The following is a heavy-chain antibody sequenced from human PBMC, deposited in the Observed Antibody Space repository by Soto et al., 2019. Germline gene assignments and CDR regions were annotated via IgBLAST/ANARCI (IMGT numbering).Heavy chain of an antibody. Sequence: QVQLVQSGAEVKKPGSSVKVSCKASGGTFSSYAISWVRQAPGQGLEWMGGIIPIFGTANYAKKFQGRVTITADESTSTAYMELSSLRSEDTAVYYCARGGYYGSGSYYGYFDYWGQGTLVTVSS. J-gene: IGHJ4*02. CDR1: GGTFSSYA. V-gene: IGHV1-69*01. CDR2: IIPIFGTA. CDR3: ARGGYYGSGSYYGYFDY. D-gene: IGHD3-10*01.